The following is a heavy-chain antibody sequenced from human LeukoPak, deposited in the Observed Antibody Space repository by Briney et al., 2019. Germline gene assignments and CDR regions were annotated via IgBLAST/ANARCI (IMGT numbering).Heavy chain of an antibody. CDR1: GGSISSSSYY. J-gene: IGHJ3*02. Sequence: SETLSLTCTVSGGSISSSSYYWGWIRQPPGKGLEWIGSIYYSGSTYYNPSLKSRVTISVDTSKNQFSLKLSSVTAADTAVYYCARDGVIVVVTAFDIWGQGTMVTVSS. V-gene: IGHV4-39*07. CDR3: ARDGVIVVVTAFDI. CDR2: IYYSGST. D-gene: IGHD3-22*01.